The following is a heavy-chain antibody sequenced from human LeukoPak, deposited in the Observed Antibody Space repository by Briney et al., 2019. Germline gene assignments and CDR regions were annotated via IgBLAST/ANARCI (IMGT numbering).Heavy chain of an antibody. J-gene: IGHJ4*02. D-gene: IGHD5/OR15-5a*01. Sequence: GGSLRLSCAASGFTFDDYAMSWVRQAPGKGLEFVANINQDESVKNYVDSVKGRFTISRDNAENSLHLQMNSLRVEDTAVYYCARDPGSSAFDYWGQGTLVTVSS. V-gene: IGHV3-7*01. CDR2: INQDESVK. CDR1: GFTFDDYA. CDR3: ARDPGSSAFDY.